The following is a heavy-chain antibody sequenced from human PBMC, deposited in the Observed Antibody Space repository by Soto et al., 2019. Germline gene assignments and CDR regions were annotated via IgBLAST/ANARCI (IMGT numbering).Heavy chain of an antibody. D-gene: IGHD2-2*01. CDR2: INAGNGNT. CDR1: GYTFTSYA. Sequence: GASVKVSCKASGYTFTSYAMHWVRQAPGQRLEWMGWINAGNGNTKYSQKFQGRVTITRDTSASTAYMELNSLRSEDTAVYYCARDMFGDCSSTSCAGEDWFDPWGQGTLVTVSS. J-gene: IGHJ5*02. CDR3: ARDMFGDCSSTSCAGEDWFDP. V-gene: IGHV1-3*01.